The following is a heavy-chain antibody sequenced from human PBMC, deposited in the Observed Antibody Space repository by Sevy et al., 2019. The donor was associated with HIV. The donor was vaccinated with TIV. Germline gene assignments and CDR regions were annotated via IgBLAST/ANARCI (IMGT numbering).Heavy chain of an antibody. J-gene: IGHJ6*02. V-gene: IGHV1-18*01. CDR2: SSPFTGSP. CDR1: GYNFINYG. CDR3: GKCTLWVYDPTNRKCGMDV. D-gene: IGHD5-12*01. Sequence: ASVKASCKASGYNFINYGISWVRQAPGQGLEWVGGSSPFTGSPNYPQKLQDRVTVTTDTATNTAYMELRNLGSDDTAVYYCGKCTLWVYDPTNRKCGMDVWGQGTTVTVSS.